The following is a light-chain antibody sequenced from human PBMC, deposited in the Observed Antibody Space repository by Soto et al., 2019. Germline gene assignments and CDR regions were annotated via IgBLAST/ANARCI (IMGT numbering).Light chain of an antibody. CDR1: SSDVGGYNY. CDR3: SSSTSSSTVV. Sequence: QSALTQPASVSGSPGQSITISCTGTSSDVGGYNYVSWYQQHPGKAPKLMIYEVSNRPSGVSNRFSGSKSGNTASLTISGLQAEDEADYYSSSSTSSSTVVFGGGTKLTVL. V-gene: IGLV2-14*01. J-gene: IGLJ3*02. CDR2: EVS.